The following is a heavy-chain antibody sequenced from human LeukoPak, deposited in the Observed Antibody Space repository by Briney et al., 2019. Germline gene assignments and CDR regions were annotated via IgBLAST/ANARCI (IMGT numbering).Heavy chain of an antibody. J-gene: IGHJ4*02. CDR1: GFTFSSYW. CDR3: ARGDGYIPFDY. D-gene: IGHD5-24*01. Sequence: GGSLRLSCAASGFTFSSYWMDWVRQAPGKGLVWVSLINSDGSSTTYADSVKGRFTIPRDNAKNTLFLQMNSLRAEDTAVYYCARGDGYIPFDYWGQGTLVTVSS. V-gene: IGHV3-74*03. CDR2: INSDGSST.